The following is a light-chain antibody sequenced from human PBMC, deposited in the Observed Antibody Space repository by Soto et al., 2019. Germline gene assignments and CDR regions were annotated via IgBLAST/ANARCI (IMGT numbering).Light chain of an antibody. CDR1: STDVGGYNY. Sequence: QSVLTQPPSASGSAGQSVTISCTGTSTDVGGYNYVSWYQQHPGKAPNLMIYEVSKRPSGVPDRFSGSKSGNTASLTVSGLQAEDEADYYCSSYAGNNIHYVFGTGTKVTVL. V-gene: IGLV2-8*01. J-gene: IGLJ1*01. CDR2: EVS. CDR3: SSYAGNNIHYV.